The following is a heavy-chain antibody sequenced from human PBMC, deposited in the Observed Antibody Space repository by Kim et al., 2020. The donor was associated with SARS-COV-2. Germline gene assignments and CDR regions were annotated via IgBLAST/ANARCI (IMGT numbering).Heavy chain of an antibody. D-gene: IGHD3-10*01. CDR1: GGSISSGGYY. J-gene: IGHJ4*02. CDR2: IYYSGST. V-gene: IGHV4-31*03. CDR3: AREGGGIKVRGPQ. Sequence: SETLSLTCTVSGGSISSGGYYWSWIRQHPGKGLEWIGYIYYSGSTYYNPSLKSRVTISVDTSKNQFSLKLSSVTAADTAVYYCAREGGGIKVRGPQWGQGTLVTVSS.